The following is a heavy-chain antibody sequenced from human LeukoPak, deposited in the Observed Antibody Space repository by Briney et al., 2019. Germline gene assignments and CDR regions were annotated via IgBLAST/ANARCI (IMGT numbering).Heavy chain of an antibody. CDR2: IYYSGST. CDR1: GDSISSYY. CDR3: ARIWAVVADSSGYNYYYYGMDV. J-gene: IGHJ6*02. D-gene: IGHD3-22*01. V-gene: IGHV4-59*01. Sequence: SETLSLTCTVSGDSISSYYWSWIRQPPGKGLEWIGYIYYSGSTNYNPSLKSRVTISVDTSKNQFSLKLSSVTAADTAVYYCARIWAVVADSSGYNYYYYGMDVWGQGTTVTVSS.